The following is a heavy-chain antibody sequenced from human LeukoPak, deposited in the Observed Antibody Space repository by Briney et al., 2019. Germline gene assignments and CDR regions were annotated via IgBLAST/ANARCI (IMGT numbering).Heavy chain of an antibody. Sequence: SETLSLTCTVSGGSISSYYWSWIRQPPGKGLEWIGDIYYSGSTNYNPSLKSRVTISVDTSKNQFSLKLSSVTAADTAVYYCARGSSGYYLGVDYWGQGTLVTVSS. J-gene: IGHJ4*02. CDR2: IYYSGST. CDR3: ARGSSGYYLGVDY. D-gene: IGHD3-22*01. CDR1: GGSISSYY. V-gene: IGHV4-59*01.